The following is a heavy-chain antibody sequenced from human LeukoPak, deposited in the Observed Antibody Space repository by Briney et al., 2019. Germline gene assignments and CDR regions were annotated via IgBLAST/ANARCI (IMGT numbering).Heavy chain of an antibody. V-gene: IGHV3-20*04. CDR3: ARAIITMISSWSVAFDI. CDR2: IIWNGGST. J-gene: IGHJ3*02. D-gene: IGHD3-22*01. CDR1: GFTFDDYG. Sequence: PGGSLRLSCAASGFTFDDYGMSWVRQAPRKGLEWVSGIIWNGGSTGYADSVKGRFTITRDNAKNSLYLQMNSLRAEDTALYYCARAIITMISSWSVAFDIWGQGTMVTVSS.